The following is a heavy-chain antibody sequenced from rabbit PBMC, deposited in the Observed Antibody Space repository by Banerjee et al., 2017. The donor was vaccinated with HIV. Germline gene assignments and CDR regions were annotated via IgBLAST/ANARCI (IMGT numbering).Heavy chain of an antibody. D-gene: IGHD4-1*01. CDR1: GFSFSSSYW. CDR2: ITYGGSA. J-gene: IGHJ4*01. Sequence: QEQLEESGGGLVKPEGSLTLTCTASGFSFSSSYWICWVRQAPGKGLEWIGYITYGGSAYYASWVNGRFTISKTSSTTVTLQMTSLTAADTATYFCARDLAGVIGWNFGLWGQGTLVTVS. V-gene: IGHV1S45*01. CDR3: ARDLAGVIGWNFGL.